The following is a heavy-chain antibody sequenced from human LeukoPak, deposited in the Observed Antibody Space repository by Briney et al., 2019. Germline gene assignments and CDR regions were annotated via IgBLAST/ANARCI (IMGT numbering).Heavy chain of an antibody. CDR2: ISSSSSYI. V-gene: IGHV3-21*01. CDR3: AREYGGSYSVAFDS. D-gene: IGHD2-15*01. Sequence: PGGSLRLSCAASGFTFSSYSMKWVRQAPGKGLEWVSSISSSSSYIYYADSVKGRFTISRATAKNSLYLQMNRLRGEDTAVYYWAREYGGSYSVAFDSWGQGALVTVSS. CDR1: GFTFSSYS. J-gene: IGHJ4*02.